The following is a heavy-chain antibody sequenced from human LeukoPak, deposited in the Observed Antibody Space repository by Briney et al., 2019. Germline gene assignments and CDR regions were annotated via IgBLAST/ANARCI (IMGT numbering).Heavy chain of an antibody. Sequence: GGSLRLSCAASGFTVSSNYMSWVRQAPGKGLGWVSVIYSGGSTYYADSVKGRFTLSRDNSKNALYLQMNSLRAEDTAVYYCARVPVAGTFPIGYMDVWGKGTTVTVSS. V-gene: IGHV3-53*01. CDR3: ARVPVAGTFPIGYMDV. CDR2: IYSGGST. CDR1: GFTVSSNY. D-gene: IGHD6-19*01. J-gene: IGHJ6*03.